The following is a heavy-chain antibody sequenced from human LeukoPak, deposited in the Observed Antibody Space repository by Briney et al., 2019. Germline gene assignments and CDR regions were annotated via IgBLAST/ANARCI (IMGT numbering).Heavy chain of an antibody. Sequence: PGGSLRLSCAASGFIFSRYGMYWVRQTPGKGLEWVAGISSDGKNEKYIDSVKGRLTVSRDNAKNTLSLQMNSLRAEDTAVYFCAKDYYYESSGYGGLLDYWGQGALVAVSS. D-gene: IGHD3-22*01. CDR3: AKDYYYESSGYGGLLDY. CDR2: ISSDGKNE. V-gene: IGHV3-30*18. CDR1: GFIFSRYG. J-gene: IGHJ4*02.